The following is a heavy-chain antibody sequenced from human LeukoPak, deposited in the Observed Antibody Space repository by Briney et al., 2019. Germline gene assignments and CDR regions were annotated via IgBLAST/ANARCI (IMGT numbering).Heavy chain of an antibody. CDR1: GGFFCAYY. J-gene: IGHJ4*03. CDR2: INHRGDT. Sequence: PSETLSLTCAVYGGFFCAYYWSWIRHSPGPGLVCFAEINHRGDTNYNPSVKSRVSISVDTSKNQFSLKVTSLTAADTAVYYCARGPTISETGYFDYWGQGTLVTVSS. D-gene: IGHD1-1*01. V-gene: IGHV4-34*01. CDR3: ARGPTISETGYFDY.